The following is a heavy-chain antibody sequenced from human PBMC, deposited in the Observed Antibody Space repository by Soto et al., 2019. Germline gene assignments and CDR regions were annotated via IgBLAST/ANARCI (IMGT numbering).Heavy chain of an antibody. CDR2: IYHSGST. V-gene: IGHV4-39*01. CDR3: ARLGVYNSVGYHYIWDF. Sequence: SETLSLTCSVSDESISSGSHYWGWIRQPPGKGLEWIGVIYHSGSTFYNSSLKGRVTISVDTSKNQFSLKATSVTATDTAVYYCARLGVYNSVGYHYIWDFWGQGTLVTVSS. CDR1: DESISSGSHY. D-gene: IGHD3-22*01. J-gene: IGHJ4*02.